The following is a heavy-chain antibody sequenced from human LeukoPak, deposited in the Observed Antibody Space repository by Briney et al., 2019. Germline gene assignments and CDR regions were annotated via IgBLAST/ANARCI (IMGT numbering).Heavy chain of an antibody. CDR2: ISGGGSST. CDR1: GYTFSSYA. CDR3: AKAMYSSGWDDLDY. D-gene: IGHD6-19*01. V-gene: IGHV3-23*01. Sequence: PGGSLRLSCAASGYTFSSYAMSWVRQATGKGLEWASAISGGGSSTHYADSVKGRFTISRDNSKNTLYLQMNSLRAEDTAVYYCAKAMYSSGWDDLDYWGQGTLVTVSS. J-gene: IGHJ4*02.